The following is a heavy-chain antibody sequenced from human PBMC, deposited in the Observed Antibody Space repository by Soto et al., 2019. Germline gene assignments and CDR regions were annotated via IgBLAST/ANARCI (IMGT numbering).Heavy chain of an antibody. CDR3: AKDAILGGGVTGSDFYYMDV. CDR2: IGWNSASV. V-gene: IGHV3-9*01. D-gene: IGHD3-3*01. CDR1: GFNFDDYA. J-gene: IGHJ6*03. Sequence: GGSLRLSCTASGFNFDDYAMHWVRQPPGKGLEWVSGIGWNSASVGFADSVKGRVIISRDNAKNSLYLQMNSLRPEDTALYYCAKDAILGGGVTGSDFYYMDVWGKGTTVTVSS.